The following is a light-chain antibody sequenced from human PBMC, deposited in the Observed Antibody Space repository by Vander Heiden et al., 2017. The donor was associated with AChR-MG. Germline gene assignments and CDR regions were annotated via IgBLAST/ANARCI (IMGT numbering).Light chain of an antibody. CDR1: QSVSSY. Sequence: EIVMTQSPATLSVSPGERATLSCRASQSVSSYLAWYQQKPGQAPRLLIYAVSTRATGIPATFSGSGSGTEFTLTISSLQSEDFAVYYCQQYRNWPRTFGPGTKVEIK. CDR3: QQYRNWPRT. V-gene: IGKV3-15*01. CDR2: AVS. J-gene: IGKJ1*01.